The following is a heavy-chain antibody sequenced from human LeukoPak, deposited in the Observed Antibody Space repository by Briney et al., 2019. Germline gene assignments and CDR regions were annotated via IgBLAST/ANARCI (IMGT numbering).Heavy chain of an antibody. CDR1: GYTFTSYA. CDR3: ARDSSGGGFDY. Sequence: ASVKASCKASGYTFTSYAMNWVRQAPGQGLEWMGWINTNTGNPTYAQGFTGRFVFSLDTSVSTAYLQISTLKAEDTAVYYCARDSSGGGFDYWGQGTLVTVSS. V-gene: IGHV7-4-1*02. J-gene: IGHJ4*02. CDR2: INTNTGNP. D-gene: IGHD2-15*01.